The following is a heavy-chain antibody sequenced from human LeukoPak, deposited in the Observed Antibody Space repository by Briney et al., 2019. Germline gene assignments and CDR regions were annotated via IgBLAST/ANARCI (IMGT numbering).Heavy chain of an antibody. Sequence: RPSETLSLTCAVYGGSFSGYYWSWIRQPPGKGLEWIGEINHSGSTNYNPSLKSRVTISVDTSKNQFSLKLSSVTAADTAVYYCARLGYCSSTSCRDYWGQGTLVTVSS. V-gene: IGHV4-34*01. CDR3: ARLGYCSSTSCRDY. CDR1: GGSFSGYY. D-gene: IGHD2-2*01. J-gene: IGHJ4*02. CDR2: INHSGST.